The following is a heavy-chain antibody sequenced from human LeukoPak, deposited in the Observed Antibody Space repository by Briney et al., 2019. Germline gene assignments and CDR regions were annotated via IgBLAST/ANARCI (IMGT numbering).Heavy chain of an antibody. V-gene: IGHV3-30*03. CDR1: RFAFSTFG. Sequence: GTSLRLSCAASRFAFSTFGMHWVRQAPGKGLEWVAVISSDENNKYYSDSVRGRFTISRDNSKDTLYLQMSSLSIEDTAVYYCRAATNYLDYYYDYWGLGTLVTVSS. D-gene: IGHD3-22*01. J-gene: IGHJ4*02. CDR2: ISSDENNK. CDR3: RAATNYLDYYYDY.